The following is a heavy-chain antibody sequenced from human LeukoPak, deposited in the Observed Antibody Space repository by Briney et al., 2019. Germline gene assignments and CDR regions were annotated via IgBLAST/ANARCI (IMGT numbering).Heavy chain of an antibody. V-gene: IGHV3-23*01. CDR3: AKSEISIVDYFYYGMDV. CDR1: GFTFSTYA. J-gene: IGHJ6*02. D-gene: IGHD3-16*02. Sequence: GGSLRLSCAASGFTFSTYAMSWVRHAPGKGLEWVSGISGTGVSSYYADSVEGRFTISRDNSNNTLYLQMNSLRGEDTAIYYCAKSEISIVDYFYYGMDVWGQGTTVTVSS. CDR2: ISGTGVSS.